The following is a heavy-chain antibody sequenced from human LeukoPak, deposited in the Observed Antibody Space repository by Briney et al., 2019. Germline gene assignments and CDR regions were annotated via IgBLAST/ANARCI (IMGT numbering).Heavy chain of an antibody. J-gene: IGHJ4*02. D-gene: IGHD1-26*01. CDR2: ISDDGSNK. Sequence: GGALRLSCAASGFTFSSYGMHWVRQAPGKGLEWVADISDDGSNKYYAESVKGRFTISRDNSKNTLYLQMNSLRAEDTAVYYCAKSPRGIVGATFDYWGQGTLVTVSS. V-gene: IGHV3-30*18. CDR3: AKSPRGIVGATFDY. CDR1: GFTFSSYG.